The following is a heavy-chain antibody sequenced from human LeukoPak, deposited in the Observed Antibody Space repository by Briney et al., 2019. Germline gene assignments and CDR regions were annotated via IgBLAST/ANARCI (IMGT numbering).Heavy chain of an antibody. CDR1: GGSLSSGSYY. V-gene: IGHV4-39*07. Sequence: PSETLSLTCTVSGGSLSSGSYYWGWIRQPPGKGLEWIGSFYYSGNTYYNPSLKSRVAISGDTSKNQFSLKLTSVTAVDTAIYYCARDRTIAATGTDFDIWGKGALVTVS. D-gene: IGHD6-13*01. CDR3: ARDRTIAATGTDFDI. CDR2: FYYSGNT. J-gene: IGHJ4*02.